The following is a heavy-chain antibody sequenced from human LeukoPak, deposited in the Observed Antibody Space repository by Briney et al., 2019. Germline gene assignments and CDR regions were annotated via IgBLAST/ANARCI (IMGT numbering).Heavy chain of an antibody. D-gene: IGHD6-13*01. V-gene: IGHV4-38-2*02. J-gene: IGHJ5*02. CDR1: GYSISSGYY. CDR2: IYNSGVT. Sequence: SETLSLTCTVSGYSISSGYYWGWIRQSPGKVLEWIGSIYNSGVTYYNPSLKSRVTISIDMSKNQFSLKLSSVTAADTAVYYCARAYHSSWYLNWFDPWGQGTLVTVSS. CDR3: ARAYHSSWYLNWFDP.